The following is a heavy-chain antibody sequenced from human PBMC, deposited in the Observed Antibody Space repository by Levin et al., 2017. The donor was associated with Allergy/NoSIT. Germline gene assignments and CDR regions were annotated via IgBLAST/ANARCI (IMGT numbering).Heavy chain of an antibody. CDR3: AARPRYCSSTTCLDY. D-gene: IGHD2-2*01. J-gene: IGHJ4*02. CDR2: IFDSGSA. Sequence: SQTLSLTCTVSGGSISSSSYYWGWIRQPPGKGLEWIGRIFDSGSAYSNPSLKSRVTISVDTSKNQFSLQLSSVTAADTAVYFCAARPRYCSSTTCLDYWGQGTLVTVSS. V-gene: IGHV4-39*01. CDR1: GGSISSSSYY.